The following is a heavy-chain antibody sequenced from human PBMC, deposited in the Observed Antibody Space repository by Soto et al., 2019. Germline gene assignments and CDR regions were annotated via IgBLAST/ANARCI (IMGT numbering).Heavy chain of an antibody. V-gene: IGHV1-69*06. CDR3: GGGYIVVVTATPLDY. D-gene: IGHD2-21*02. J-gene: IGHJ4*02. Sequence: AAVKVSCKASGGTFSSYAISWVRQAPGQGLEWMGGIIPIFGTANYAQKFQGRVMVAADNSTSTAHMELSSVRSEDTSLYYCGGGYIVVVTATPLDYWGQGTLVTVSS. CDR1: GGTFSSYA. CDR2: IIPIFGTA.